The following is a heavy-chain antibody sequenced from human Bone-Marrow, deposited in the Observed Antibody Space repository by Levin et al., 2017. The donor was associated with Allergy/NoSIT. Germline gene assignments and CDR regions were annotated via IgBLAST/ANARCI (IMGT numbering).Heavy chain of an antibody. V-gene: IGHV1-2*02. J-gene: IGHJ4*02. CDR2: INPNSGGT. CDR3: ARRSLYCSGGSGYPDY. D-gene: IGHD2-15*01. Sequence: ASVKVSCKASGYTFTGYFMHWVRQAPGQGLEWMGWINPNSGGTNYAQRFQGRVTMTRDTSISTAYMELSSLRSDDTAVYYCARRSLYCSGGSGYPDYWGQGTLVTVSS. CDR1: GYTFTGYF.